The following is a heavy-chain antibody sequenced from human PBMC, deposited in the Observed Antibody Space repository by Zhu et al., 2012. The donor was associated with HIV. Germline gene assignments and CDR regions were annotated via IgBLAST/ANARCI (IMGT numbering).Heavy chain of an antibody. Sequence: QVQLQQWDAGLLRPSETLSLTCDVDGGSSRGFFWSWIRQPPGKGLEWIGEINHSGTINYNPSLKSRVTMSIDTSNNQISLKLSSVTAADTAVYYCARAPEYFYDKSGYYSEYFQYWGQGARGHRL. CDR3: ARAPEYFYDKSGYYSEYFQY. D-gene: IGHD3-22*01. CDR2: INHSGTI. CDR1: GGSSRGFF. J-gene: IGHJ1*01. V-gene: IGHV4-34*01.